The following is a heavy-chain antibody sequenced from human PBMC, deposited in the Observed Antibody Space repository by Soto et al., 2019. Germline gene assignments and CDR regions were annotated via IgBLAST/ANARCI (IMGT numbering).Heavy chain of an antibody. D-gene: IGHD2-21*02. V-gene: IGHV1-18*01. CDR2: ISAYNGNT. CDR1: GYTFTSYG. Sequence: GASVKVSCKASGYTFTSYGISWVRQAPGQGPEWMGWISAYNGNTNYAQKLQGRVTMTTDTSTSTAYMELRSLRSDDTAVYYCARVPRVTAMYDWFDPWGQGTLVTVSS. CDR3: ARVPRVTAMYDWFDP. J-gene: IGHJ5*02.